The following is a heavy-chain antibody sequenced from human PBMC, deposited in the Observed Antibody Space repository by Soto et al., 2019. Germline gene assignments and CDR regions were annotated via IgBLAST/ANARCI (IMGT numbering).Heavy chain of an antibody. CDR1: GYTLTELS. Sequence: ASVKVSCKVSGYTLTELSMHWVRQAPGKGLEWMGGFDPEDGETIYAQKFQGRVTMTEDTSTDTAYMELSSLRSEDTAVYYCATGPTSYYDILTGPGRPDWFDPWGQGTLVTVSS. CDR3: ATGPTSYYDILTGPGRPDWFDP. V-gene: IGHV1-24*01. D-gene: IGHD3-9*01. CDR2: FDPEDGET. J-gene: IGHJ5*02.